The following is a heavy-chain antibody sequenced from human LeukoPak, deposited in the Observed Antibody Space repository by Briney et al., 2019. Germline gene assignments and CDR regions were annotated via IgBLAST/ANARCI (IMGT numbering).Heavy chain of an antibody. CDR2: IYHSGST. D-gene: IGHD1-26*01. CDR3: ASGSSTFDY. Sequence: SETLSLTCTVSGGSISNYYWSWIRQPPGKGLEWIGYIYHSGSTYYNPSLKSRVTISVDTSKNQFSLKLSSVTAADTAVYYCASGSSTFDYWGQGTLVTVSS. CDR1: GGSISNYY. J-gene: IGHJ4*02. V-gene: IGHV4-59*04.